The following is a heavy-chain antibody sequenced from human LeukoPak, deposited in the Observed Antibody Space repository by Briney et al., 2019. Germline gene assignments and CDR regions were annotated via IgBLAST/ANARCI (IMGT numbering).Heavy chain of an antibody. CDR1: GFTFSSYG. J-gene: IGHJ1*01. V-gene: IGHV3-33*01. Sequence: HPGGSLRLSCAASGFTFSSYGMHWVRQAPGKGLEWVAVIWYDGSNKYYADSVKGRFTISRDNSKNTLYLQMNSLRAEDTAVYYCARDRESIAARGSYFQHWGQGTLVTVSS. D-gene: IGHD6-6*01. CDR3: ARDRESIAARGSYFQH. CDR2: IWYDGSNK.